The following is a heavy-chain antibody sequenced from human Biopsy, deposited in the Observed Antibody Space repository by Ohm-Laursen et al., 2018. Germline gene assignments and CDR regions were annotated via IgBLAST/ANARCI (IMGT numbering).Heavy chain of an antibody. V-gene: IGHV3-30*18. Sequence: SLRLSCAPSSFTYSTYGMQWVRQAPGKGLAWVAFIFYDGSNTYYADSVKGRFTISRDNSRDTLYLQMSSLRAEDTAVYYCAKDRYNYPPIGGFSMDVWGQGTKVTVSS. D-gene: IGHD5-18*01. J-gene: IGHJ6*02. CDR2: IFYDGSNT. CDR1: SFTYSTYG. CDR3: AKDRYNYPPIGGFSMDV.